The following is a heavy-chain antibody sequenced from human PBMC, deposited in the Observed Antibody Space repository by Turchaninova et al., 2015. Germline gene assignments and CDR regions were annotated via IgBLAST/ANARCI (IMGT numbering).Heavy chain of an antibody. CDR3: ARLSGSCSGGSCYSHWFDP. D-gene: IGHD2-15*01. CDR2: VFYSGNT. CDR1: GGPLHSINYY. V-gene: IGHV4-39*01. J-gene: IGHJ5*02. Sequence: QLQLQESGPGLVKPSETLSLPCPVSGGPLHSINYYWGWVRQPPGKGLEWIGSVFYSGNTYYNSSLKSRVTISIDTSKNQISLKLSSVTAADTAVYYCARLSGSCSGGSCYSHWFDPWGQGTLVTVSS.